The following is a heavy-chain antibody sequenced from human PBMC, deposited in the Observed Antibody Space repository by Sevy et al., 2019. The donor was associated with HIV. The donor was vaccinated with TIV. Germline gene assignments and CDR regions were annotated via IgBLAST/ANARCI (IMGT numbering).Heavy chain of an antibody. CDR2: INPHSGET. J-gene: IGHJ4*02. Sequence: ASVKVSCKASGYTFVSYGISWVRQAPGRGVEWLGWINPHSGETKYDQKFRDRVTLTTDVFTNTANMELRSLRSDDTAVYYCAREDQDADSSGQGTMVTVSS. CDR3: AREDQDADS. V-gene: IGHV1-18*01. CDR1: GYTFVSYG.